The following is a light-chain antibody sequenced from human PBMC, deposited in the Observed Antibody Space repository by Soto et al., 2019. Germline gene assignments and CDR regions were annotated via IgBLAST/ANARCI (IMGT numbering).Light chain of an antibody. J-gene: IGLJ1*01. CDR2: SNN. CDR3: AAWDDSLNAYV. V-gene: IGLV1-44*01. Sequence: QSVLTQPPSASGTPVQRVTISWSGSSSNIGSNTVDWYQQLPGTTPKLLIYSNNQRPSGVPDRFSGSKTGTSASLAISGLQSEDEADYYCAAWDDSLNAYVFGTGTKVTVL. CDR1: SSNIGSNT.